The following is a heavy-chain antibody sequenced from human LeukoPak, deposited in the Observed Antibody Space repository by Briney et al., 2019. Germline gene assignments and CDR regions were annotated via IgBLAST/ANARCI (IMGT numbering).Heavy chain of an antibody. D-gene: IGHD2-21*02. V-gene: IGHV4-59*11. CDR1: GGSIRSRF. Sequence: SETLSLTCTVSGGSIRSRFWIWIRQPPGKGLEWIGYIYYNGSTKYNPSLKSRVTISVDTSKNQFSLNLNSVTAADTAVYYCARVNSDGFSGNYGMDVWGQGTTVIVSS. CDR3: ARVNSDGFSGNYGMDV. J-gene: IGHJ6*02. CDR2: IYYNGST.